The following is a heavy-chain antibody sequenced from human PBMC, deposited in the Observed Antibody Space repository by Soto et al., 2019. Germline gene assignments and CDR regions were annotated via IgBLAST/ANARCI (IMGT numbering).Heavy chain of an antibody. CDR1: GCTFSSYA. D-gene: IGHD3-9*01. Sequence: SVKVSCKASGCTFSSYAISWVRQAPGQGLEWMGGIIPIFGTANYAQKFQGRVTITADKSKSTAYMELSSLRSEDTAVYYCATSKYYDILTGYSPPLFDYGMDVWGQGTTVTVSS. CDR3: ATSKYYDILTGYSPPLFDYGMDV. J-gene: IGHJ6*02. CDR2: IIPIFGTA. V-gene: IGHV1-69*06.